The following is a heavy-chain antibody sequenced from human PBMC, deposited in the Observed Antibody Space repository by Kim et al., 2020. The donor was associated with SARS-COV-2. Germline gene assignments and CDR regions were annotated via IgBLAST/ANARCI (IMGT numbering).Heavy chain of an antibody. V-gene: IGHV3-13*04. CDR3: ARGPIEEGIRATKGYFDL. Sequence: GGSLRLSCAASGFTFSSYDMHWVRQGTEKGLEWVSSIGTKADTYYPDSVKDRFTISRENATDSFYLQMNSLRAEDTAVYYCARGPIEEGIRATKGYFDLWGRGTVVTVSS. CDR1: GFTFSSYD. D-gene: IGHD1-20*01. CDR2: IGTKADT. J-gene: IGHJ2*01.